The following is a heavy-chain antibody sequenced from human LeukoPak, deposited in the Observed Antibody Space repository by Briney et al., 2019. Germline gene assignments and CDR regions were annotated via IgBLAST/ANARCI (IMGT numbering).Heavy chain of an antibody. CDR1: GFTFSDYV. J-gene: IGHJ4*02. Sequence: GGSLRLSCAASGFTFSDYVMHGVRQAPGKGLEWVAVVSYDGSNQYYADSVKGRFTISRDNSKNTFYLQMNSLRAEDTAVYYCARARGGTSLDYWGQGTLVTVSS. D-gene: IGHD3-10*01. CDR3: ARARGGTSLDY. CDR2: VSYDGSNQ. V-gene: IGHV3-30-3*01.